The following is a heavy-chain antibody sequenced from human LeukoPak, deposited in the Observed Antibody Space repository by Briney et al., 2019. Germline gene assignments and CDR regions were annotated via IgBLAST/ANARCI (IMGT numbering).Heavy chain of an antibody. CDR2: ISAYNGNT. D-gene: IGHD1-26*01. Sequence: ASVKVSCKASGYTFTGYYMHWVRQAPGQGLEWMGWISAYNGNTNYAQKLQGRVTMTTDTSTSTAYMELRSLRSDDTAVYYCARVGGSRYYFDYWGQGTLVTVSS. V-gene: IGHV1-18*04. CDR1: GYTFTGYY. CDR3: ARVGGSRYYFDY. J-gene: IGHJ4*02.